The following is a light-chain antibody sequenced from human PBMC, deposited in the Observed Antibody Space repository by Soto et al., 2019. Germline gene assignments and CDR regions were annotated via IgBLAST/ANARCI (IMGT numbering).Light chain of an antibody. J-gene: IGKJ2*01. V-gene: IGKV3-20*01. CDR3: QQGYT. CDR2: GAT. CDR1: QSISGSF. Sequence: VVLTQSPGTLSLSPGERATLSCWASQSISGSFLAWYQQRPGQTPRLLIYGATSRATGIPDRFSGSVSGTDYFLTISRLEPEDVAVYYCQQGYTFGQGTKLEIK.